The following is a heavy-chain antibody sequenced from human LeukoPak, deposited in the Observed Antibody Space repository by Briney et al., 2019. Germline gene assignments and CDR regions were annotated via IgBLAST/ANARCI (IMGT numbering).Heavy chain of an antibody. CDR2: IWYDESNK. J-gene: IGHJ1*01. D-gene: IGHD4-11*01. Sequence: PGGSLRLSCAASGFTFSNYGMYWVRQAPGKGPEWVAIIWYDESNKNYADSVKGRFTISRDNSKNMLYLQMNSLRAEDTAVYYCVKDGTLTTTDFQHWGQGTLVTVSS. V-gene: IGHV3-33*06. CDR3: VKDGTLTTTDFQH. CDR1: GFTFSNYG.